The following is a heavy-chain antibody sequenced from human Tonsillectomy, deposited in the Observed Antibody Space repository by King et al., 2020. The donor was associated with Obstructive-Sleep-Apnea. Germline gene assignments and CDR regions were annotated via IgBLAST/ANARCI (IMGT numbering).Heavy chain of an antibody. J-gene: IGHJ6*02. V-gene: IGHV3-23*04. CDR3: AHEFSSYYYFYGVDV. CDR1: GFTFRSYG. Sequence: VQLVESGGGLVQPGGSLRLSCAASGFTFRSYGMSWVRQAPEKGLEWVAGISDSAGSTYCGDSVKGRFTISRDNSKNTLYLQMNSLRAEDTAVYYCAHEFSSYYYFYGVDVWGQGTTVTVSS. CDR2: ISDSAGST.